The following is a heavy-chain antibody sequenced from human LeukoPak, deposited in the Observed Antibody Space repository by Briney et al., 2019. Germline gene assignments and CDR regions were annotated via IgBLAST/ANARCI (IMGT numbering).Heavy chain of an antibody. D-gene: IGHD4-17*01. V-gene: IGHV3-21*01. CDR3: ARDLWYGDYYFDY. CDR1: GFTFSAYG. Sequence: GGSLRLSCAASGFTFSAYGMNWVRQAPGKGLEWVSSMSGSPNYEQYADSVKGRFTISGDNAKNSLYLQMNSLRAEDTAVYYCARDLWYGDYYFDYWGQGTLVTVSS. CDR2: MSGSPNYE. J-gene: IGHJ4*02.